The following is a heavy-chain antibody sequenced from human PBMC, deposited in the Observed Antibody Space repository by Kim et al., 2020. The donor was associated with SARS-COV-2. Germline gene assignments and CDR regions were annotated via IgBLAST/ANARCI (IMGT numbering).Heavy chain of an antibody. Sequence: DYAVSVKSRITINPDTSKNQFSLQLNSVTPEDTAVYYCARAPPYQLLYDYWGQGTLVTVSS. J-gene: IGHJ4*02. CDR3: ARAPPYQLLYDY. V-gene: IGHV6-1*01. D-gene: IGHD2-2*02.